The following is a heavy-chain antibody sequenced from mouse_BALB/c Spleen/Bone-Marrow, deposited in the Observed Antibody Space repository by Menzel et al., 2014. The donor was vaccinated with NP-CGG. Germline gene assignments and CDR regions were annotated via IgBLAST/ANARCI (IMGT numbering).Heavy chain of an antibody. D-gene: IGHD2-4*01. CDR3: ARPLYYDYGGFAY. V-gene: IGHV5-12-2*01. Sequence: EVKLMESGGGLVQPGGSLKLSCAASGFTFSSYTMSWVRQTPEKRLEWVAYISNGGGSTYYPDTVKGRFTISRDNAKNTLYLQMSSLKSEDTAMYYCARPLYYDYGGFAYWGQGTLVTVSA. CDR2: ISNGGGST. CDR1: GFTFSSYT. J-gene: IGHJ3*01.